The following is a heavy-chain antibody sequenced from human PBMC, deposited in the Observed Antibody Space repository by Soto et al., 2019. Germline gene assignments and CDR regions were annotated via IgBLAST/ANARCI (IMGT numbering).Heavy chain of an antibody. CDR2: ISYHGNDK. Sequence: GGSLRLSCAASGFTFSSLAMHWVRQAPGKGLEWVAGISYHGNDKYYADSAKGRFTISRDNSKNTLNLQMNSLRAEDTAVYYCASSGGTTFDDWGQGTLVTVSS. D-gene: IGHD1-1*01. CDR3: ASSGGTTFDD. V-gene: IGHV3-30*03. J-gene: IGHJ4*02. CDR1: GFTFSSLA.